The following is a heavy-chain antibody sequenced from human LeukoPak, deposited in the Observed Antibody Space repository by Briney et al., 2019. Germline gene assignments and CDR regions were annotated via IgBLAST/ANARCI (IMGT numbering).Heavy chain of an antibody. V-gene: IGHV3-23*01. D-gene: IGHD4-23*01. CDR3: AKDLGSVVTPPSLDY. J-gene: IGHJ4*02. CDR2: ASGSGGST. CDR1: GFTFSSYA. Sequence: GGSLRLSCAASGFTFSSYAMSWIRQAPGKGLEWVSSASGSGGSTYYADSVKGRFTISRDNSKNTLYLQMNSLRAEDTAVYYCAKDLGSVVTPPSLDYWGQGTLVTVSS.